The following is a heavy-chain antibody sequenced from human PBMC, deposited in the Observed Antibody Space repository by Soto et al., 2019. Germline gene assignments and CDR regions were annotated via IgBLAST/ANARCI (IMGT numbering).Heavy chain of an antibody. CDR3: ARDRCTTDKCYTHHFDV. J-gene: IGHJ6*02. V-gene: IGHV1-18*04. D-gene: IGHD2-8*01. CDR1: GYTFTSYG. Sequence: QVQLVQSGGEVTKPGASVKVSCKSSGYTFTSYGVSWVRQAPGQGLEWLGWISVYTGNTKQAQKFQARVTLTTEASTSTAYLERRNLRSDDTAFYYCARDRCTTDKCYTHHFDVWGQGTTVTVPS. CDR2: ISVYTGNT.